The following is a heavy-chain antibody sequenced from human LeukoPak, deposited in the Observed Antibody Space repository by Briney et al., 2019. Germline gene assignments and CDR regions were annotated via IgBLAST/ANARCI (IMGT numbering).Heavy chain of an antibody. D-gene: IGHD6-19*01. CDR1: GFTFSSYQ. V-gene: IGHV3-48*03. Sequence: GGSLRLSCAAFGFTFSSYQMNWVRQAPGKGLEWISYISDSDDTIYYADSVKGRFTISRDNAKNPLYLQMNSLRAEDTAVYYCARDGYSSAWYIGDFDYWGQGTLVTVSS. CDR3: ARDGYSSAWYIGDFDY. CDR2: ISDSDDTI. J-gene: IGHJ4*02.